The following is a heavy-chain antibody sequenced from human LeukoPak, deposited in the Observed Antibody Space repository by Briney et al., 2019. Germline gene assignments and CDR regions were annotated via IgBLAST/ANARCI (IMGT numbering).Heavy chain of an antibody. CDR3: ARVRGACSSTSCYRGLWFDP. CDR2: IYYSGST. J-gene: IGHJ5*02. Sequence: PSETLSLTCTVSGGSISSGGYYWSWIRQHPGKGLEWIGYIYYSGSTYYNPSLKSRVTISVDTTENQFSLKLSSVTAADTAVYYCARVRGACSSTSCYRGLWFDPWGQGTLVTVSS. V-gene: IGHV4-31*03. D-gene: IGHD2-2*02. CDR1: GGSISSGGYY.